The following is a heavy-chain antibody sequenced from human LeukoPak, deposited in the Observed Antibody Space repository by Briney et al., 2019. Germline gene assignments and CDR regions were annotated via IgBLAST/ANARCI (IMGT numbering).Heavy chain of an antibody. Sequence: GGSLRLSXAASGFTFSNHAMSWVRQAPGKGLECVSAISGSGGSTYYADSVKGRFTISRDNSKNTLYLQMNSLRVEDTAVYYCAKDITGHNRGWYDYWGQGTLVTVSS. D-gene: IGHD6-19*01. CDR1: GFTFSNHA. CDR2: ISGSGGST. V-gene: IGHV3-23*01. CDR3: AKDITGHNRGWYDY. J-gene: IGHJ4*02.